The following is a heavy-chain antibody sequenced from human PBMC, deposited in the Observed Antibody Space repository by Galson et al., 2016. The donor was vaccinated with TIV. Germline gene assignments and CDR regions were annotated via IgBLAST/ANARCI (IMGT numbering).Heavy chain of an antibody. Sequence: SLRLSCAVSGFSLKDYGTHWVRQAPGKGLEWVGFIRSKPYGGTAEYAASVRGRFTISRDDSRSTAYLQMDSLKSEDTAVYYCARGRGEIWGPGTLVTVSS. V-gene: IGHV3-49*04. CDR3: ARGRGEI. J-gene: IGHJ4*02. CDR2: IRSKPYGGTA. CDR1: GFSLKDYG. D-gene: IGHD3-10*01.